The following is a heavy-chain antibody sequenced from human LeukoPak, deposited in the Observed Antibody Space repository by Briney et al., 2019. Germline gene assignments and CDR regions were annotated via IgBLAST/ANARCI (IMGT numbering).Heavy chain of an antibody. CDR2: IYYNGNT. CDR1: GGSISSNS. D-gene: IGHD1-26*01. V-gene: IGHV4-59*01. CDR3: ARGLREWEPRVGAFDI. J-gene: IGHJ3*02. Sequence: SETLSLTCTVSGGSISSNSWTWIRQPPGKGLEWIGYIYYNGNTNYNPSLESRVTMSVDTSKNQFSLKMNSMTAADTAVYYCARGLREWEPRVGAFDIWGQGTMVTASS.